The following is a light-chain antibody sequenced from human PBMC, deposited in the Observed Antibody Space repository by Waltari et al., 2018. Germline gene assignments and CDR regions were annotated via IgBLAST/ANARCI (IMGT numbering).Light chain of an antibody. CDR1: SSNIGSNT. V-gene: IGLV1-44*01. J-gene: IGLJ3*02. CDR2: SNN. Sequence: QSVLTQPPSASGTPGQRVTISCSGSSSNIGSNTVNWYQQLPGTAPKLLIYSNNQLPSGVPARFSGSESGTSASLAISGLQSEDEADYYCAAWDDGLNGDVFGGGTKLTVL. CDR3: AAWDDGLNGDV.